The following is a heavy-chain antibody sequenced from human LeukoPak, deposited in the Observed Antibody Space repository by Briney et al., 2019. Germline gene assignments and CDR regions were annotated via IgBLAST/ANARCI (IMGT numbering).Heavy chain of an antibody. CDR1: AFALSTYT. CDR2: INPDSKYI. D-gene: IGHD1-26*01. J-gene: IGHJ3*02. V-gene: IGHV3-21*01. Sequence: GGSLRLSCAASAFALSTYTMEWVRLAPGKGLEWVSSINPDSKYIYYRDSVRGRFTISRDNAKSSLYLQMNSLRVEDTAVYYCARHSGGYAFDIWGQGTMVTVSS. CDR3: ARHSGGYAFDI.